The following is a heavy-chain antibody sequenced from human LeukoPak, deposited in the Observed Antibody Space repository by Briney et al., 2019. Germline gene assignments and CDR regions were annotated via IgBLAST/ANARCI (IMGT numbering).Heavy chain of an antibody. V-gene: IGHV3-64*01. CDR1: GFTFSSYA. CDR3: ARGLRPFWELPEAYDAFDI. Sequence: GGSLRLSCAASGFTFSSYAMHWVRQAPGKGLEYVSAISSNGGSTYYANSVKGRFTISRDNSKNTLYLQMGSLRAEDMAVYYCARGLRPFWELPEAYDAFDIWGQGTMVTVSS. CDR2: ISSNGGST. D-gene: IGHD1-26*01. J-gene: IGHJ3*02.